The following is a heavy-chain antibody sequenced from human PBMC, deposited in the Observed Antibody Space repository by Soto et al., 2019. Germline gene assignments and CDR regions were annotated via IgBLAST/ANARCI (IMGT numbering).Heavy chain of an antibody. V-gene: IGHV3-21*01. CDR1: GFTFSSYS. D-gene: IGHD6-19*01. CDR2: ISSSSSYI. CDR3: ARPDSSGWSMGYYYYYYMDV. Sequence: GGSLRLSCAASGFTFSSYSMNWVRQAPGKGLEWVSSISSSSSYIYYADSVKGRFTISRDNAKNSLYLQMNSLRAEDTAVYYCARPDSSGWSMGYYYYYYMDVWGKGTTVTVSS. J-gene: IGHJ6*03.